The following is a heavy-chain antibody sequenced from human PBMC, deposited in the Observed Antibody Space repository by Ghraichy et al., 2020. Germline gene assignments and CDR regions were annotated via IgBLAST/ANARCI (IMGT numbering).Heavy chain of an antibody. CDR2: VFRSVTDSSGST. V-gene: IGHV4-4*07. CDR1: GGSISGVY. J-gene: IGHJ4*02. Sequence: ESLNISCTVSGGSISGVYWSWIRQPAGERPEWIGRVFRSVTDSSGSTTYNPSLKSRLTMSVDTSKNQFSLKLSSVTAADTAVYYCARGLSAGIGTYYPFDLWGQGTLVTVSS. D-gene: IGHD1-26*01. CDR3: ARGLSAGIGTYYPFDL.